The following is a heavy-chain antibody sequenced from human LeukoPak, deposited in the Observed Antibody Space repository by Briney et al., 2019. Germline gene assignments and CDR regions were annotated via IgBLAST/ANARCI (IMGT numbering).Heavy chain of an antibody. D-gene: IGHD6-19*01. CDR1: GGSISNYY. CDR2: IYYRGNT. Sequence: SETLSLTCTVSGGSISNYYWSWIRQPPVEGLEWIGYIYYRGNTNYNPSLQSRVTISVDTSKNQFSLKLSSVTAADTAVYYCARALDPNSSGWYRLFDYWGQGTLVTVSS. V-gene: IGHV4-59*01. CDR3: ARALDPNSSGWYRLFDY. J-gene: IGHJ4*02.